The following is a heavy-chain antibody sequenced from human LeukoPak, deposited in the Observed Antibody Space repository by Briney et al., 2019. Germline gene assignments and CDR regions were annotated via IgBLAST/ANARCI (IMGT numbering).Heavy chain of an antibody. V-gene: IGHV3-74*01. CDR3: ARGGRYSTDNWFDP. J-gene: IGHJ5*02. CDR2: SNSDGSST. Sequence: PGGSLRLSCAASGFTFRSYWMYWVRQDPGKGLVWVSRSNSDGSSTSYADSLKGRFTISRDNAKNTVYLQMNSLRAEDTAVYYCARGGRYSTDNWFDPWGQGTLVTVSS. CDR1: GFTFRSYW. D-gene: IGHD6-13*01.